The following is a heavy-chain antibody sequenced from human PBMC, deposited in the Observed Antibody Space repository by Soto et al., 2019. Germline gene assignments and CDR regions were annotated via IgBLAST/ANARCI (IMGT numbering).Heavy chain of an antibody. CDR3: AKAPSGDSSGYYFDY. Sequence: GWSLRLSCAASGFTFSSYGMHWVRQAPGKGLEWVAVISYDGSNKYYADSVKGRFTISRDNSKNTLYLQMNSLRAEDTAVYYCAKAPSGDSSGYYFDYWGQGTLVTVSS. CDR1: GFTFSSYG. CDR2: ISYDGSNK. J-gene: IGHJ4*02. D-gene: IGHD3-22*01. V-gene: IGHV3-30*18.